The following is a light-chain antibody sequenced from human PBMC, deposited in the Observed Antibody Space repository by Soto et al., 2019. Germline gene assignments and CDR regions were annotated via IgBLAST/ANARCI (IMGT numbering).Light chain of an antibody. V-gene: IGKV1-16*02. J-gene: IGKJ4*01. Sequence: DIQMTQSPSSLSASVGDRVTITCRAIQGISNYLVWIQQKPGKAPKSLILAASILQSGVPSKFSGSGSGTDFTLTISDLQPEDSETYYCQHYDSYTLTFGGGPKVEIK. CDR3: QHYDSYTLT. CDR2: AAS. CDR1: QGISNY.